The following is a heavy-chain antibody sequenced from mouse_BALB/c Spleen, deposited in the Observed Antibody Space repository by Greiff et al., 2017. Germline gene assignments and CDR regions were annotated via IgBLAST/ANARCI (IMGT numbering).Heavy chain of an antibody. CDR2: ISSGSSTI. CDR1: GFTFSSFG. D-gene: IGHD2-4*01. V-gene: IGHV5-17*02. J-gene: IGHJ2*01. CDR3: ASHYDYDGGFDY. Sequence: EVQRVESGGGLVQPGGSRKLSCAASGFTFSSFGMHWVRQAPEKGLEWVAYISSGSSTIYYADTVKGRFTISRDNPKNTLFLQMTSLRSEDTARYYCASHYDYDGGFDYWGQGTTLTVSS.